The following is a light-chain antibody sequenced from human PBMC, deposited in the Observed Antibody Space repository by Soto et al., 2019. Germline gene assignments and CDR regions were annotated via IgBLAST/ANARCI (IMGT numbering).Light chain of an antibody. Sequence: EIVMTQSPATLSVSPGERATLSCRASQSVSSYLAWYQQKPGQAPRLLIYDASNRATGIPARFSGSGSGTDFALKISRVEAEDVGVYYCMQGTHWPITFGQGTRLEIK. CDR3: MQGTHWPIT. CDR2: DAS. J-gene: IGKJ5*01. CDR1: QSVSSY. V-gene: IGKV3-11*01.